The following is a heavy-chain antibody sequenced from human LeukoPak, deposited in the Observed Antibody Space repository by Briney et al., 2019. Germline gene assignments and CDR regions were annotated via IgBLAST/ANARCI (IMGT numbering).Heavy chain of an antibody. J-gene: IGHJ4*02. CDR3: AKADGDYGANYFDY. V-gene: IGHV3-48*01. D-gene: IGHD4-17*01. Sequence: GGSLRLSCTASGFTFSTYSMNWVRQAPGRGLEWVSYISGSSSSSDGGAIQYADSVKGRFTISRDNDKNSLYLQMNSLRAEDTAVYYCAKADGDYGANYFDYWGQGTLVTVSS. CDR2: ISGSSSSSDGGAI. CDR1: GFTFSTYS.